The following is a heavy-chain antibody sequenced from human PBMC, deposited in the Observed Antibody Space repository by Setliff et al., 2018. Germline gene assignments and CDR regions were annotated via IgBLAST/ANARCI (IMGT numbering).Heavy chain of an antibody. Sequence: PSETLSLTCTVSGGSISSNSHYWGWIRQPPGKGLEWIGSIHYSGSTYYNPSPESRVTISVDTSKNQFSLKMTSVTAADTAVYYCARHGLHCTNGICPPPFDPWGQGTLVTVSS. D-gene: IGHD2-8*01. CDR2: IHYSGST. J-gene: IGHJ5*02. CDR3: ARHGLHCTNGICPPPFDP. CDR1: GGSISSNSHY. V-gene: IGHV4-39*01.